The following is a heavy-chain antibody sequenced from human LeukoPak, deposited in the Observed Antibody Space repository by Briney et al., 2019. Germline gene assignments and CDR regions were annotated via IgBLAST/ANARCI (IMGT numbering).Heavy chain of an antibody. CDR2: ISGSGGST. D-gene: IGHD5-12*01. J-gene: IGHJ4*02. Sequence: PGGSLRLSCAASGFTFSSYAMSWVRQAAGKGLEWVSGISGSGGSTYYADSVKGRFTISRDNSKNTVYLQMNSLRAEDTAVYYCARGKYGGYFIDYWGQGTLVTVSS. V-gene: IGHV3-23*01. CDR3: ARGKYGGYFIDY. CDR1: GFTFSSYA.